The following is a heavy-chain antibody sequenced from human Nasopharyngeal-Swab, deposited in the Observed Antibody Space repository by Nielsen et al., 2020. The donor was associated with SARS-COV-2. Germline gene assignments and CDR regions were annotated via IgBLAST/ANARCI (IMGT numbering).Heavy chain of an antibody. CDR2: INHSGST. Sequence: SETLSLTCAVYGGSFSGYYWSWIRQPPGKGREWIGEINHSGSTNYNPSLKSRVTISVDTSKNQFSLKLSSMTAADTAVYYCARGRVPAAIDYWGQGTLVTVSS. CDR3: ARGRVPAAIDY. D-gene: IGHD2-2*01. V-gene: IGHV4-34*01. CDR1: GGSFSGYY. J-gene: IGHJ4*02.